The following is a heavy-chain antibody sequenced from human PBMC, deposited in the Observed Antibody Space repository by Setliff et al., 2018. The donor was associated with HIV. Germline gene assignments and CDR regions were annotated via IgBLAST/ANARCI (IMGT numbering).Heavy chain of an antibody. J-gene: IGHJ6*02. V-gene: IGHV3-7*01. CDR1: GFTFSSHW. CDR2: IGQDGSEK. CDR3: ARKLRPGHGVDV. D-gene: IGHD3-10*01. Sequence: GSLRLSCAASGFTFSSHWMVWVRQAPGKGLEWVANIGQDGSEKNYVDSVKGRFTISRDNAKNSMDLQMNSLRAEDTAIYYCARKLRPGHGVDVWGQGTTVTVSS.